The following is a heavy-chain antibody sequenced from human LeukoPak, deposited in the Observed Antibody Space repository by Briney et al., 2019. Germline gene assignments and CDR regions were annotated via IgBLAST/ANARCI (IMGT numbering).Heavy chain of an antibody. V-gene: IGHV6-1*01. CDR2: TYYRSKWYN. J-gene: IGHJ4*02. D-gene: IGHD2-2*01. Sequence: SQTLSLTCAISGDSVSSNSAAWNWIRQSPSRGLEWLGRTYYRSKWYNDYAVSVKSRITINPDTSKNQFSLQLNSVTPEDTAVYYCARDRYCSSTSCKYYFDYWGQGTPVTVSS. CDR3: ARDRYCSSTSCKYYFDY. CDR1: GDSVSSNSAA.